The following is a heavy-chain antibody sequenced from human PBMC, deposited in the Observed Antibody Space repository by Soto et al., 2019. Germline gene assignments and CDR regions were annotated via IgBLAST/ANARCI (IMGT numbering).Heavy chain of an antibody. Sequence: ASVKVSCKASGNTFTNFGVTWVRQAPGQGLEWMGWISAYTDDPNYAQKFQGRVTMTIDTSTSTAYLDLRSLTSDDTAVYYCARVIPGAEAWVDTRGRKTLVTLSS. J-gene: IGHJ5*02. CDR1: GNTFTNFG. V-gene: IGHV1-18*01. D-gene: IGHD2-2*01. CDR2: ISAYTDDP. CDR3: ARVIPGAEAWVDT.